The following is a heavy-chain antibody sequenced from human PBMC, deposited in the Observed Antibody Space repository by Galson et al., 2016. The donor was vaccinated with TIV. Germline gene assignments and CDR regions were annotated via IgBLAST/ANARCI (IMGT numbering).Heavy chain of an antibody. D-gene: IGHD6-13*01. CDR2: ISGYDTNT. V-gene: IGHV1-18*04. CDR3: ARDAPYSSSWSIDY. CDR1: GCTFTNYG. Sequence: QSGAEVKKPGASVKVSCKASGCTFTNYGISWVRQAPGQGLEWMGWISGYDTNTEYVQKLQDRVTMTKDTSTSTAYMELRSLRYDDTAVYYCARDAPYSSSWSIDYWGQGSLVTVSS. J-gene: IGHJ4*02.